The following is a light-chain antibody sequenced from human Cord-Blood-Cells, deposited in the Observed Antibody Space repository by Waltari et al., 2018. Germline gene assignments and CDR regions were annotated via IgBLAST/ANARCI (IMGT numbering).Light chain of an antibody. Sequence: QSALTQPPSVSGSPGQSVTISSTGTRSDVGRYNRVSWYQQPPGTAPKLMIYEVSNRPSGVPDRFSGSKSGNTASLTISGLQAEDEADYYCSSYTSSSTYVFGTGTKVTVL. CDR2: EVS. CDR1: RSDVGRYNR. J-gene: IGLJ1*01. CDR3: SSYTSSSTYV. V-gene: IGLV2-18*02.